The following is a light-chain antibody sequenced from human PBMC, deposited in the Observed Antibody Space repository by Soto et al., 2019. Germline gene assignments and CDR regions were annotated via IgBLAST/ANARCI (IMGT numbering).Light chain of an antibody. CDR3: SSYTSSSTSYV. Sequence: QSVLTQPASVSGSPGQSITISCTGTSSDVGGYNYVSWYQQHPGKAPKLMIYDVSNRPSGLSNRFSGSKSGNTASLTISGLQAEDEADYYCSSYTSSSTSYVFGPGTKVTVL. CDR1: SSDVGGYNY. V-gene: IGLV2-14*01. CDR2: DVS. J-gene: IGLJ1*01.